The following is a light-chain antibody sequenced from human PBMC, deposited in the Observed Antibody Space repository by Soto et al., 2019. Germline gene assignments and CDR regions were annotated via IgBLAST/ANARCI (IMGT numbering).Light chain of an antibody. J-gene: IGKJ4*01. CDR3: LQDHNYPLT. Sequence: AIQMTQSPSSLPASVGDRVTITCRASQGIGTDLGWFQQKSGKAPKLLIYAASNLQRGVPSRFSGSGSGTDFTLTISGLQPEDVATYFCLQDHNYPLTFGGGTKVEI. CDR1: QGIGTD. CDR2: AAS. V-gene: IGKV1-6*01.